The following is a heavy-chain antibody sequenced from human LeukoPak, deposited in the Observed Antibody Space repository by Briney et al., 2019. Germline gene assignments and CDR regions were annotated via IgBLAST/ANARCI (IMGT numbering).Heavy chain of an antibody. CDR3: ARSGYDFWSGRDAFDI. CDR2: IYYSGST. V-gene: IGHV4-59*01. CDR1: GGSISSYN. Sequence: SETLSLTCTVSGGSISSYNWSWIRQPPGKGLEWIGYIYYSGSTNYNPSLKSRVTISVDTSKNQFSLKLSSVTAADTAVYYCARSGYDFWSGRDAFDIWGQGTMVTVSS. J-gene: IGHJ3*02. D-gene: IGHD3-3*01.